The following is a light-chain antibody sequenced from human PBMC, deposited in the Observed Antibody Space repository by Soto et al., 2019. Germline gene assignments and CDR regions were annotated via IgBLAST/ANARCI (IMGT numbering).Light chain of an antibody. CDR3: QPSASSPLIP. CDR1: QSVSSSY. CDR2: GAS. V-gene: IGKV3-20*01. J-gene: IGKJ5*01. Sequence: IVVTQSAGTLSLSPGERAHRSCRDSQSVSSSYLAWYPQKTGQATRLLIYGASTRATGIPQRFSGSGSGTDFNITISRLEPADFAVHYCQPSASSPLIPFAPRTRLEIK.